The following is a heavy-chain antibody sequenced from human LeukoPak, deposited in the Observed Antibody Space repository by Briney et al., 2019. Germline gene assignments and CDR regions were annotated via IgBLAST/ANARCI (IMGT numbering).Heavy chain of an antibody. D-gene: IGHD6-13*01. V-gene: IGHV3-48*01. J-gene: IGHJ4*02. Sequence: GGSLRLSCAASGFTFNTYSMNWVRQAPGKGLEWVSYISSSGSTIKYADSVKGRFTISRDNAKNSLFLQMNSLRAEDTAVYYCARVYTSSWYDYWGQGTLVTVSS. CDR3: ARVYTSSWYDY. CDR1: GFTFNTYS. CDR2: ISSSGSTI.